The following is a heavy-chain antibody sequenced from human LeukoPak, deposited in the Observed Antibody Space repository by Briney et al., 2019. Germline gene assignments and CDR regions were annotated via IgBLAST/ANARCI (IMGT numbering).Heavy chain of an antibody. CDR1: GGSISSTTYY. Sequence: SETLSLTCIVSGGSISSTTYYWAWIRQTPVKGLEWIGSIYYSGSTYYNPSLKSRVTISVDTSKNQFSLKLSSVTAADTAVYYCARAPRWAVDGTEWFDPWGQGTLVTISS. V-gene: IGHV4-39*07. CDR3: ARAPRWAVDGTEWFDP. CDR2: IYYSGST. D-gene: IGHD6-19*01. J-gene: IGHJ5*02.